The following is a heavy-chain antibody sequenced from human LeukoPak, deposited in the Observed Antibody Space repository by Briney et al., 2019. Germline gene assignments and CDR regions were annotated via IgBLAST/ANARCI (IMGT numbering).Heavy chain of an antibody. CDR3: ARGLGYCSGGSRPRRATDI. V-gene: IGHV3-11*01. D-gene: IGHD2-15*01. CDR2: IRRSGSTR. J-gene: IGHJ3*02. Sequence: GGALRLSCAASGFTFSDYYMSWIRQAPGNGLEGVSFIRRSGSTRYYADSTKRRFTISRDNVKNSVYLQMNRLRAEDTAVYYCARGLGYCSGGSRPRRATDIWGKGTVVTVSS. CDR1: GFTFSDYY.